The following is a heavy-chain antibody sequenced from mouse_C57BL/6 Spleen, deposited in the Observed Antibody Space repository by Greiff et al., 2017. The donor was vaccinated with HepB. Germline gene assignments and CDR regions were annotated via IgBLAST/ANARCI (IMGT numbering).Heavy chain of an antibody. J-gene: IGHJ4*01. CDR2: ISDGGSYT. CDR3: ARDESGNYIYYAMDY. CDR1: GFTFSSYA. V-gene: IGHV5-4*03. D-gene: IGHD2-1*01. Sequence: EVRLVESGGGLVKPGGSLKLSCAASGFTFSSYAMSWVRQTPEKRLEWVATISDGGSYTYYPDNVKGRFTISRDNAKNNLYLQMSHLKSEDTAMYYCARDESGNYIYYAMDYWGQGTSVTVSS.